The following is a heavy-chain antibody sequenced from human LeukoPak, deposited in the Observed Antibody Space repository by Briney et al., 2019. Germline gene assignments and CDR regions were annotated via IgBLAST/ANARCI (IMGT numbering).Heavy chain of an antibody. CDR3: AKGYCSSTSCYFHYYGMDV. Sequence: GGSLRLSCAASGFTFSSYAMSWVRQAPGKGLEWASAISGSGGSTYYADSVKGRFTISRDNSKNTLYLQMNSLRAEDTAVYYCAKGYCSSTSCYFHYYGMDVWGQGTTVTVSS. CDR2: ISGSGGST. CDR1: GFTFSSYA. D-gene: IGHD2-2*01. J-gene: IGHJ6*02. V-gene: IGHV3-23*01.